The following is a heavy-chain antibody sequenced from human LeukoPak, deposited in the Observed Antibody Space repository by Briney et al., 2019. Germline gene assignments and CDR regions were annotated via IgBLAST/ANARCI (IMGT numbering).Heavy chain of an antibody. D-gene: IGHD2-2*01. V-gene: IGHV3-23*01. CDR2: ISGSGGST. CDR1: GFTFSSYA. J-gene: IGHJ4*02. Sequence: SGGSLRLSCAASGFTFSSYAMSWVRQAPGKGLEWVSAISGSGGSTYYADSVKGRFTISRDNSKNTLYLQMNSLRAEDTAVYYCAKVGVGYCSSTSCYGHDYWGQGTLVTVSS. CDR3: AKVGVGYCSSTSCYGHDY.